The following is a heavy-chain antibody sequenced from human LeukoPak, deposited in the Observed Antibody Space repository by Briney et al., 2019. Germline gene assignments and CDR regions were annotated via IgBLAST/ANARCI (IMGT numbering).Heavy chain of an antibody. CDR2: INHSGST. CDR1: GGSISSSSYY. Sequence: SETLSLTCTVSGGSISSSSYYWGWIRQPPGKGLEWIGEINHSGSTNYNPSLKSRVTISVDTSKNQFSLKLSSVTAADTAVYYCARGTLRYFDWSPGGWFDPWGQGTLVTVSS. V-gene: IGHV4-39*07. D-gene: IGHD3-9*01. J-gene: IGHJ5*02. CDR3: ARGTLRYFDWSPGGWFDP.